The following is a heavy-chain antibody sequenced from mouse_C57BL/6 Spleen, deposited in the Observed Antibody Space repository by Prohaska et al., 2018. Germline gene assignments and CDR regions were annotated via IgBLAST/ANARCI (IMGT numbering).Heavy chain of an antibody. D-gene: IGHD2-1*01. V-gene: IGHV11-2*01. Sequence: EVQLLETGGGLVQPGGSRGLSCEGSGFTFSGFWMSWVRQTPGKTLEWIGDINSDGRAINDAPCIKERFTIFRDDDKSILYMHMSNVRSEETATYVCLRDGIHYWYFDVGGIGTPLIFSS. J-gene: IGHJ1*03. CDR2: INSDGRAI. CDR1: GFTFSGFW. CDR3: LRDGIHYWYFDV.